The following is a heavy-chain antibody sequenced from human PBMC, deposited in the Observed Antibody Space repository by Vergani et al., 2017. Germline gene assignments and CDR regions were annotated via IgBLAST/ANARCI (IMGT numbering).Heavy chain of an antibody. J-gene: IGHJ6*02. Sequence: QLQLHKSGPGLVKPSETLSLTCTLSGGSISSSSHFWGWLRQTPGKGLEWIGSIYYTGSAYYNPSLKSRVSISVDASKNQFSLKLSSVTAADSAVYYCARHDSGHYDASYYGLDVCAQGTTVTVPS. V-gene: IGHV4-39*01. CDR2: IYYTGSA. D-gene: IGHD3-16*01. CDR1: GGSISSSSHF. CDR3: ARHDSGHYDASYYGLDV.